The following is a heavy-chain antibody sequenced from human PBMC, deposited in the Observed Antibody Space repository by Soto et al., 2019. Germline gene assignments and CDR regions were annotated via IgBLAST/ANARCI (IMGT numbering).Heavy chain of an antibody. CDR1: GGTFSSYA. CDR2: IIPIFGTA. CDR3: ARHLGGNHYYYGMDV. V-gene: IGHV1-69*12. D-gene: IGHD3-16*01. Sequence: QVQLVQSGAEVKKPGSSVKVSCKASGGTFSSYAISWVRQAPGQGLEWMGGIIPIFGTADYAQKFQGRVTITADDFTSTAYMALSSLRSEDTTVYYCARHLGGNHYYYGMDVWGQGTTVTVSS. J-gene: IGHJ6*02.